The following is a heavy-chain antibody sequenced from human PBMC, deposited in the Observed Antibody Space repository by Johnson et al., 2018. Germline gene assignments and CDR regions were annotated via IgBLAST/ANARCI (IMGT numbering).Heavy chain of an antibody. V-gene: IGHV4-61*01. CDR2: IYYSGST. Sequence: VQLVESGPGLVKPSETLSLTCTVSGGSVSSGSYYWSWIRQPPGKGLEWIGYIYYSGSTNYNPSLKSRVTISVDTSKNQFSLKLSAVTAADTAVYYCAREGEHLVVDYYYYYGMDVWGQGTTVTVSS. D-gene: IGHD6-6*01. CDR1: GGSVSSGSYY. J-gene: IGHJ6*02. CDR3: AREGEHLVVDYYYYYGMDV.